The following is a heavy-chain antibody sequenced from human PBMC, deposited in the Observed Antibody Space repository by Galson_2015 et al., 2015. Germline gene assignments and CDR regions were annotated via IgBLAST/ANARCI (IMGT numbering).Heavy chain of an antibody. CDR2: IGTAGDT. CDR3: ARVPWFGESTGGMDV. D-gene: IGHD3-10*01. Sequence: SLRLSCAASGFTFSSYDMHWVRQATGKGLEWVSAIGTAGDTYYPGSVKGRFTISRENAKNSLYLQMNSLRAGDTAVYYCARVPWFGESTGGMDVWGQGTTVTVSS. CDR1: GFTFSSYD. J-gene: IGHJ6*02. V-gene: IGHV3-13*01.